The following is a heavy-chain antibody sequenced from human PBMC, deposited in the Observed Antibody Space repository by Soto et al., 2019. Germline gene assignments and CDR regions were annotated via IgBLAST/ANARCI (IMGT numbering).Heavy chain of an antibody. CDR2: FGGSGGT. CDR1: GFIFSNYA. V-gene: IGHV3-23*01. J-gene: IGHJ6*03. Sequence: EVQVLESGGGLVQPGGSLRLSCVGSGFIFSNYAMAWVRQAPGKGLEWVSGFGGSGGTYYADSVKGRYTISRDNSKNTLSLQMNSLRVEDTAVYYCAKSQSSLYYMDVWCKGTAVTVSS. CDR3: AKSQSSLYYMDV.